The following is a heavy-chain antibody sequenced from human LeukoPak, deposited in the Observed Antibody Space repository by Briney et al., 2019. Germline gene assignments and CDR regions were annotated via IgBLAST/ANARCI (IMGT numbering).Heavy chain of an antibody. CDR3: ARGLYSYGYEFDY. CDR2: INHSGST. CDR1: GGSFSGYY. V-gene: IGHV4-34*01. Sequence: PSETLSLTCAVYGGSFSGYYWSWIRQPPGKGLEWIGEINHSGSTNYNPSLKSRVTISVDTSKNQFSLKLSSVTAADTAVYYCARGLYSYGYEFDYWGQGTLVTVSS. J-gene: IGHJ4*02. D-gene: IGHD5-18*01.